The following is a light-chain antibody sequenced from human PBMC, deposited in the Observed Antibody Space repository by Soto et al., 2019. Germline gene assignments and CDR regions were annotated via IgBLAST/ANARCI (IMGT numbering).Light chain of an antibody. J-gene: IGKJ1*01. CDR3: QQYRDLPQT. CDR1: QSVRSNY. CDR2: NSS. V-gene: IGKV3-20*01. Sequence: EIVLTQSPGTLSLSPGERDTLSCRASQSVRSNYLAWNQQKPGQAPRLLIYNSSTRATGIPDRFSGSGSGTDFTLTISRLEPEDFALYYCQQYRDLPQTFGQGTKVDIK.